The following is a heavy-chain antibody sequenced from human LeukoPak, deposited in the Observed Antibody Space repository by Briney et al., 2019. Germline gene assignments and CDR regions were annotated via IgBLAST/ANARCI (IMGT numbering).Heavy chain of an antibody. CDR2: INPNSGGT. CDR1: GYTFTAYY. CDR3: ARSQGGIVGATRPFDY. D-gene: IGHD1-26*01. J-gene: IGHJ4*02. Sequence: ASVKVSCKASGYTFTAYYMHWVRQAPGQGLEWMGWINPNSGGTNYTQNFQGRVTMTSDTSITTVYMEVCSLRSEDMAVYYCARSQGGIVGATRPFDYWGQGTLVTVSS. V-gene: IGHV1-2*02.